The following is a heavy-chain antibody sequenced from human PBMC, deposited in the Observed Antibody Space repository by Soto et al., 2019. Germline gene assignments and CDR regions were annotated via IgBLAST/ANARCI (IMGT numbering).Heavy chain of an antibody. CDR2: IYYSGST. CDR3: ARVVPAAMRFYSWFDP. D-gene: IGHD2-2*01. Sequence: SETLSLTCTVSSASISSSSYFWGWIRQPPGKGLEWIGCIYYSGSTYYSPSLKSRVTISVDTSKNQFSLKLSSVTAADTAVYYCARVVPAAMRFYSWFDPWGQGTLLTVSS. CDR1: SASISSSSYF. V-gene: IGHV4-39*07. J-gene: IGHJ5*02.